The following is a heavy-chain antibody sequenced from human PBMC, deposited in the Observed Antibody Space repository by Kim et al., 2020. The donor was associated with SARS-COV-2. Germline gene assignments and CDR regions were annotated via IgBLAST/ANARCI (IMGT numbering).Heavy chain of an antibody. D-gene: IGHD3-3*01. Sequence: GGSLRLSCAASGFTLSGSAMHWVRQASGKGLEWVGRIGSKFKDYATGYAASVRGRFIISRDESKSTAYLQMNSLKTEDTAVYYCIRLFYDLLSGNPKAPSWGQGTLVTVSS. CDR1: GFTLSGSA. J-gene: IGHJ4*02. CDR3: IRLFYDLLSGNPKAPS. V-gene: IGHV3-73*01. CDR2: IGSKFKDYAT.